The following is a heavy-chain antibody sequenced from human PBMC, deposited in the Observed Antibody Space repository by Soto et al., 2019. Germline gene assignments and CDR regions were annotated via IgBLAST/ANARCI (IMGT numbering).Heavy chain of an antibody. V-gene: IGHV3-21*01. Sequence: GGSLRLSCAASRFTFNKNTMNWVRQAPGKGLQWVSSISSTSSYIYYADSVKGRFTISRDNARNSLYLQMNSLTAEDTAVYYCARSSDYGHMDVWGKGTTVTV. CDR3: ARSSDYGHMDV. D-gene: IGHD4-17*01. CDR1: RFTFNKNT. J-gene: IGHJ6*03. CDR2: ISSTSSYI.